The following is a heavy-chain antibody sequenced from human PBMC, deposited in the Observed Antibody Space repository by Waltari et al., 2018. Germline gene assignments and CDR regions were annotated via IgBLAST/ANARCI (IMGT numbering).Heavy chain of an antibody. V-gene: IGHV4-34*01. CDR1: GGSFSSYY. D-gene: IGHD2-15*01. CDR2: INHSGST. Sequence: QVQLQQWGAGLLKPSETLSLTCAVYGGSFSSYYWSWIRQPPGKGLEWIGEINHSGSTNYNPSLKSRVTISVDTSKNQFSLKLSSVTAADTAVYYCARYSRDSHFYWGQGTLVTVSS. CDR3: ARYSRDSHFY. J-gene: IGHJ4*02.